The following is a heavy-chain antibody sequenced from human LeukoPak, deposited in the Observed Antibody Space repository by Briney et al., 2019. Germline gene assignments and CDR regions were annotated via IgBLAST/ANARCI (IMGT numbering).Heavy chain of an antibody. Sequence: GGSLRLSCAASGFTFSSYAMSWVRQAPEKGLEWVSAISGSGGSTYYADSVKGRFTISRDNSKNTLYLQMNSLRAEDTAVYYCAKDPRRQVAGFDYWGQGTLVTVSS. CDR2: ISGSGGST. J-gene: IGHJ4*02. CDR1: GFTFSSYA. D-gene: IGHD6-19*01. CDR3: AKDPRRQVAGFDY. V-gene: IGHV3-23*01.